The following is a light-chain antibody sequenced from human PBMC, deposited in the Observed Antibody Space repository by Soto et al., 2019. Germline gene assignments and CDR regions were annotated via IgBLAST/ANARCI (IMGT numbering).Light chain of an antibody. CDR2: AAS. Sequence: DIQTTQSPSSLSSSVADIVTITCRASQGIRNELGWYQQKPGKAPKRLIYAASTLQSGVPSRFSGSGSGTEFTLTISSLQPEDFATYYCLQHDFYPRTFGQGTKVDIK. CDR3: LQHDFYPRT. V-gene: IGKV1-17*01. CDR1: QGIRNE. J-gene: IGKJ1*01.